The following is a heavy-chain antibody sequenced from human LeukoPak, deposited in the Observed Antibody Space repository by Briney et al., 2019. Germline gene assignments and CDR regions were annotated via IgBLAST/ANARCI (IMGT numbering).Heavy chain of an antibody. J-gene: IGHJ5*02. CDR2: INHSGST. Sequence: SETLSLTCAVYGGSFSGYYWSWIRQPPGKGLEWIGEINHSGSTNYNPSLKSRVTISVDTSKNQFSLKLSSVTAADTAVYYCARVRYYDSSGRSWFDPWGQGTLVTVSS. CDR3: ARVRYYDSSGRSWFDP. CDR1: GGSFSGYY. D-gene: IGHD3-22*01. V-gene: IGHV4-34*01.